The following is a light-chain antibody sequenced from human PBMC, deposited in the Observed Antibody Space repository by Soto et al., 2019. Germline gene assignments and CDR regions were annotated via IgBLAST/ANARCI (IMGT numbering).Light chain of an antibody. J-gene: IGLJ1*01. V-gene: IGLV2-14*01. CDR2: EVS. CDR1: SSDVGGYNY. Sequence: QSVLTQPASVSGSPGQSITISCTGTSSDVGGYNYVSWYQQHPGEAPKLLIYEVSDRPSGVSNRFSGSKSGNTASLTISGLQAEDEADYYCCSYTSTSTYVFGTGTQLTVL. CDR3: CSYTSTSTYV.